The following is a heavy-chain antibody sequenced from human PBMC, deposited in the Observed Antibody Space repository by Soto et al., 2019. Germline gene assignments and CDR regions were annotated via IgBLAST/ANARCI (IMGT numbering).Heavy chain of an antibody. CDR1: GGTFSSYT. CDR2: IIPILGIA. CDR3: ARLTTRSSGLDY. D-gene: IGHD6-19*01. V-gene: IGHV1-69*02. Sequence: QVQLVQSGAEVKKPGSSVKVSCKASGGTFSSYTISWVRQAPGQGLEWMGRIIPILGIANYAQKFQGRVTITADKSTSTAYMELSSLRSEDTAVYYCARLTTRSSGLDYWGQGTLVTVSS. J-gene: IGHJ4*02.